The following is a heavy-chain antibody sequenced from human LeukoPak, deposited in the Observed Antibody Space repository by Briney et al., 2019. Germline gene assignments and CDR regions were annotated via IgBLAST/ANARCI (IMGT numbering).Heavy chain of an antibody. V-gene: IGHV1-8*01. D-gene: IGHD2-8*01. CDR1: GYTFTSYD. CDR2: MNPNSGNT. CDR3: ARGRDIVLMVYASPSRYFDY. Sequence: ASVKVSCKASGYTFTSYDINWVRQATGQGLEWMGWMNPNSGNTGYAQKFQGRVTMTRNTSISTAYMELSSLRSEDTAVYYRARGRDIVLMVYASPSRYFDYWGQGTLVTVSS. J-gene: IGHJ4*02.